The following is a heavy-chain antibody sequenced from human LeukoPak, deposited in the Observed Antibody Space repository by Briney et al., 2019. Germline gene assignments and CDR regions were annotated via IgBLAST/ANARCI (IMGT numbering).Heavy chain of an antibody. V-gene: IGHV1-18*01. Sequence: GASVKVSCKASGYTFTSYGISWVRQAPGQGLEWMGWISAYNGNTNYAQKLQGRVTMTTDTSTSTAYMELRSLRFDDTAAYYCARQNYYGSGSYRGDDALDIWGQGTMVTVSS. CDR1: GYTFTSYG. D-gene: IGHD3-10*01. CDR3: ARQNYYGSGSYRGDDALDI. J-gene: IGHJ3*02. CDR2: ISAYNGNT.